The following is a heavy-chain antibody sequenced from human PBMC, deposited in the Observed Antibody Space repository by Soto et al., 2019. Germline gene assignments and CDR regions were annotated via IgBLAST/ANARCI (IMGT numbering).Heavy chain of an antibody. CDR2: INDYGDRI. CDR3: TRGGLEPFDF. Sequence: PGETLTLSCAVSGGSFRSHGIYWGRQAPGKGLVWVSRINDYGDRINYADSVEGRFTISRDDAKSALYLQMNNRRADDTAVYYCTRGGLEPFDFWGQGVLVIVSS. J-gene: IGHJ4*02. D-gene: IGHD1-1*01. CDR1: GGSFRSHG. V-gene: IGHV3-74*01.